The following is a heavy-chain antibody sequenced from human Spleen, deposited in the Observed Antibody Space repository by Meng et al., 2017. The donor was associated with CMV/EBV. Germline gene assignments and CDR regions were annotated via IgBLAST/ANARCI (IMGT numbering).Heavy chain of an antibody. J-gene: IGHJ4*02. CDR3: ARDGSLPDY. Sequence: GESLKISCAASGFTFRDHWMHWVRQAPGKGLVWVARIVADGSSPSYADSVKGRFTISRDNAKNTLYLQMNSLRAEDTAVYYCARDGSLPDYWGQGTLVTVSS. D-gene: IGHD1-1*01. CDR1: GFTFRDHW. V-gene: IGHV3-74*01. CDR2: IVADGSSP.